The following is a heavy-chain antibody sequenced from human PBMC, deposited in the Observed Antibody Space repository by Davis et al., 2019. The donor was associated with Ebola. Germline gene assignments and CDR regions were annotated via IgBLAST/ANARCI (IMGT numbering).Heavy chain of an antibody. CDR3: ARTPKLGYYLDY. J-gene: IGHJ4*02. V-gene: IGHV3-30*03. CDR1: GFTFSSYG. CDR2: ISYDGSNK. D-gene: IGHD7-27*01. Sequence: GGSLRLSCASSGFTFSSYGMHWVRQAPGKGLEWVAVISYDGSNKYYADSVKGRFTISRDNSKNTLYLQMNSLRAEDTAVYYCARTPKLGYYLDYWGQGTLVTVSS.